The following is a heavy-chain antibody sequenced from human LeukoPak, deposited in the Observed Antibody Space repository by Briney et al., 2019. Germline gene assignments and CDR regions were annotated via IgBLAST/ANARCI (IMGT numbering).Heavy chain of an antibody. J-gene: IGHJ4*02. Sequence: SETLSLTCAVYGGSFSGYYWSWIRQPPGKGLEWIGEINHSGSTNYNPSLKSRVTISLDTSKNQFSLKLSSVTAADTAVYYCARAYYYDSRGYYLVLDSWGQGTLVTVSS. CDR1: GGSFSGYY. CDR3: ARAYYYDSRGYYLVLDS. D-gene: IGHD3-22*01. V-gene: IGHV4-34*01. CDR2: INHSGST.